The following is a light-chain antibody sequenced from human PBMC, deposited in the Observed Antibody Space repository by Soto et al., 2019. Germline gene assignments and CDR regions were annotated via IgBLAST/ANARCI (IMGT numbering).Light chain of an antibody. CDR1: QSVSSN. V-gene: IGKV3-15*01. J-gene: IGKJ2*01. CDR2: GAS. CDR3: QQYNDWPPYT. Sequence: EIVMTQSPATLSVSPGDRATLSCRASQSVSSNLAWYQQKSGQAPRLLIYGASTRATGIPARFSGSGSGTDFTLTISSLQSEDFAVYYCQQYNDWPPYTFGQGTNLEIK.